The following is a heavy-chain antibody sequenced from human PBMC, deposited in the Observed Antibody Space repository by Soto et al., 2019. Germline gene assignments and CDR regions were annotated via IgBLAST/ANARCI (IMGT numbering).Heavy chain of an antibody. V-gene: IGHV3-74*01. J-gene: IGHJ4*02. CDR2: INSDGSST. CDR3: ASGGSSLNFDS. Sequence: PGGSLRLSCAASGFTFRSYGMQWVSQAPGKGLVWVSWINSDGSSTSYADSVKGRFTIPRDNAKNTLYLQMNSLRAEDTAVYYCASGGSSLNFDSWGQGTLVTVSS. D-gene: IGHD6-6*01. CDR1: GFTFRSYG.